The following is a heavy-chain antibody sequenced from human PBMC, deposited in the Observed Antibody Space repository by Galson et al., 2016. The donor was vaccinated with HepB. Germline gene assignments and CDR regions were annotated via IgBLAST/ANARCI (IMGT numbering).Heavy chain of an antibody. D-gene: IGHD3-10*01. Sequence: SLRLSCAASGFAFRTYSMNWVRQTPGKGLEWVSYISSPSSTIYYADSVKGRFTISRDNAKNSLYLQMNSLRDEDTAVYYCSRERPVGSYYGSGSYPNDYWGQGTLVTVSS. V-gene: IGHV3-48*02. CDR2: ISSPSSTI. CDR1: GFAFRTYS. CDR3: SRERPVGSYYGSGSYPNDY. J-gene: IGHJ4*02.